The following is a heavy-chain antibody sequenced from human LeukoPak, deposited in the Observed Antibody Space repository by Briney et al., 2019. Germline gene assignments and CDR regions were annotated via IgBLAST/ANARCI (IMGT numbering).Heavy chain of an antibody. CDR1: GYTFTSYG. D-gene: IGHD6-19*01. V-gene: IGHV1-18*01. Sequence: ASVKVSCKASGYTFTSYGISWVRQAPGQGLEWMGWISAYNGNTNYAQKLQGRVTMTTDTSTSTAYMELRSLRSDDTAVYYCARDERYSSGWYGFDAFDIWGQGTMVTVSS. CDR3: ARDERYSSGWYGFDAFDI. CDR2: ISAYNGNT. J-gene: IGHJ3*02.